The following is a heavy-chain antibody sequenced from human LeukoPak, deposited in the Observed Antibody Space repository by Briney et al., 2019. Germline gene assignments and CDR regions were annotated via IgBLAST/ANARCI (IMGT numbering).Heavy chain of an antibody. V-gene: IGHV1-69*01. CDR3: ARGSYRARDGYNFFDY. Sequence: WVKVSCKASGGTFSSYAISWVRQAPGQGLEWMGGIIPMFGIANYAQKFQGRVTITADESTSTAYMELSSLRSEDTAVYYCARGSYRARDGYNFFDYWGQGTLVTVSS. D-gene: IGHD5-24*01. CDR1: GGTFSSYA. CDR2: IIPMFGIA. J-gene: IGHJ4*02.